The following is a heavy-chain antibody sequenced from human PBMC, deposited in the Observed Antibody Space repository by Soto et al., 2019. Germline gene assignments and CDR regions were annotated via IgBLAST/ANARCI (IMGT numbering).Heavy chain of an antibody. CDR1: GGSISSGGDY. J-gene: IGHJ4*02. D-gene: IGHD6-13*01. CDR3: ARDLGPGIADY. V-gene: IGHV4-31*03. CDR2: IYHRGST. Sequence: QVQLQESGPGLVKPSQTLSLTCTVSGGSISSGGDYWSWSRQYPGKGMECIGYIYHRGSTYYNPSLECRVTMSVDASKKQFSLKLSSVTAADTAVYYCARDLGPGIADYWGQGTLVTVSS.